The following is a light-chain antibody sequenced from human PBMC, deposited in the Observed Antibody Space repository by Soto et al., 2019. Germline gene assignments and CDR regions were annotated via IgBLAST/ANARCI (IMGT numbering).Light chain of an antibody. CDR1: QSVSSY. Sequence: EIVLTQSPATLSLPPGERATLSCRASQSVSSYLAWYQQKPGQAPRLLIYDASNRATGIPARFSGSGSGTDFTLTISSLEPEDFAVYYCQHYSNWPPWTFGRGTKVDI. CDR3: QHYSNWPPWT. CDR2: DAS. J-gene: IGKJ1*01. V-gene: IGKV3-11*01.